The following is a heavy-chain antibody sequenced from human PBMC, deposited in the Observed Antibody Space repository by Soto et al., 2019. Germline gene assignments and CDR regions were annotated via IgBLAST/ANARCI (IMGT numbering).Heavy chain of an antibody. CDR3: ARCRPFCKLLYRPCWFDP. Sequence: SETLSLTCAVYGGSFSGYYCSWIRQPPWKGLEWIGEINHSGITNYNPSLKSRVTISVDTSKNQFSLKLSSVTAADTAVYYCARCRPFCKLLYRPCWFDPWGQGTLVTVSS. J-gene: IGHJ5*02. V-gene: IGHV4-34*01. CDR2: INHSGIT. CDR1: GGSFSGYY. D-gene: IGHD2-2*02.